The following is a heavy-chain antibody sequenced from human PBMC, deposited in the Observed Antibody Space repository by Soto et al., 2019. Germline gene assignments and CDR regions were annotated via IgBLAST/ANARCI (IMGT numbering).Heavy chain of an antibody. J-gene: IGHJ5*02. CDR1: GGSISSGGYS. D-gene: IGHD3-16*01. CDR3: ARYGTLGELTWFDP. Sequence: QLQLQESGSGLVKPSQTLSLTCAVSGGSISSGGYSWSWIRKPPGKGLEWIGYIYHSGSTYYNPSLKSRVTISVDRSKNQFSLKLSSVTAADTAVYYCARYGTLGELTWFDPWGQGTLVTVSS. CDR2: IYHSGST. V-gene: IGHV4-30-2*01.